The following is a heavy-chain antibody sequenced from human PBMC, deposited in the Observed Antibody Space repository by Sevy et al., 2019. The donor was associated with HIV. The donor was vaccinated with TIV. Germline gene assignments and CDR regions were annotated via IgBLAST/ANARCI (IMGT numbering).Heavy chain of an antibody. CDR1: GYSFTAYW. CDR3: ARGTIQAAGRNFDY. Sequence: GESLKISCKGSGYSFTAYWIGWVRQMPGKGLEWMGIIYPGDSDNKYSPSFQGQVTISADKSISTAYLQWNTLKASDTAMYYCARGTIQAAGRNFDYWGQGTLVTVSS. CDR2: IYPGDSDN. D-gene: IGHD6-13*01. J-gene: IGHJ4*02. V-gene: IGHV5-51*01.